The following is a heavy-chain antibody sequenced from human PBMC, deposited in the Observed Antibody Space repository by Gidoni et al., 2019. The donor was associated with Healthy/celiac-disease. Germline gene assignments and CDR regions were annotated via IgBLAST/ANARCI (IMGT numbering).Heavy chain of an antibody. Sequence: QVQLPESGPGLVKPSETLSFLSTVFGGSISSYYWSWIRQPPGKGLEWIGYIYYSGSTNYNPSLKSRDTISVDTSKNQFSLKLSSVTAADTAVYYCARTGYSYGYYYYYYMDVWGKGTAVTVSS. J-gene: IGHJ6*03. CDR2: IYYSGST. CDR3: ARTGYSYGYYYYYYMDV. V-gene: IGHV4-59*08. CDR1: GGSISSYY. D-gene: IGHD5-18*01.